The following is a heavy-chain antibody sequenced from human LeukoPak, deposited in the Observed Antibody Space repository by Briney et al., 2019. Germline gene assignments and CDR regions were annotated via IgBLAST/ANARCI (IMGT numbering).Heavy chain of an antibody. J-gene: IGHJ6*03. CDR2: ISGGGDST. D-gene: IGHD4-23*01. CDR3: ARDGDTVLTRGYYYYMDV. CDR1: GFTLSTFG. V-gene: IGHV3-23*01. Sequence: GGSLRLSCAASGFTLSTFGMSWVRQVPGKGLEWVSAISGGGDSTFYADSVKGRFTIFRDNSKNTLYLQMNSLRAEDTALYYCARDGDTVLTRGYYYYMDVWGKGTTVTVSS.